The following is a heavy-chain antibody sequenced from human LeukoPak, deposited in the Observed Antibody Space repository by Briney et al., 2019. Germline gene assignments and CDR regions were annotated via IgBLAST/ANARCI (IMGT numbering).Heavy chain of an antibody. Sequence: GGSLRLSCAASGFTFSSYSMRWARQHPGKGLEWVSSISSSSSYIYYADSVKGRFTISRDNAKNSLYLQMNSLRAEDTAVYYCARVGSAARYDYWGQGTLVTVSS. V-gene: IGHV3-21*01. CDR2: ISSSSSYI. D-gene: IGHD2-2*01. CDR3: ARVGSAARYDY. CDR1: GFTFSSYS. J-gene: IGHJ4*02.